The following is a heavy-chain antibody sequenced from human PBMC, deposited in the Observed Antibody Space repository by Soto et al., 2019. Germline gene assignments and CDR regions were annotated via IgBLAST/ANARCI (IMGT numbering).Heavy chain of an antibody. D-gene: IGHD3-22*01. J-gene: IGHJ6*02. V-gene: IGHV3-13*04. CDR1: GFTFSSYD. CDR3: ARSPPGGYHYYYGLDV. CDR2: IGTAGDT. Sequence: GXSLRLSCAASGFTFSSYDMHWVRQATGKGLEWVSAIGTAGDTYYPGSVKGRFTISRENAKNSLYLQMNSLRAGDTAVYYCARSPPGGYHYYYGLDVWGQGTTVTVSS.